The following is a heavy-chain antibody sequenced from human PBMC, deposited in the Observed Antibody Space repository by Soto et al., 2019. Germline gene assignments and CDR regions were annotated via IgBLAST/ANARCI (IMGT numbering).Heavy chain of an antibody. CDR3: ARSWSGSTSGRVDV. J-gene: IGHJ6*02. Sequence: PGGSLRLSCTTSGFTFSDYAISWFRQAPGKGLEWVGHISWNGYSIGYGGSVRGRFTISRDNAKNTLYLQMNSLRPEDTALYYCARSWSGSTSGRVDVWGQGTTVTVSS. V-gene: IGHV3-20*04. D-gene: IGHD3-3*01. CDR1: GFTFSDYA. CDR2: ISWNGYSI.